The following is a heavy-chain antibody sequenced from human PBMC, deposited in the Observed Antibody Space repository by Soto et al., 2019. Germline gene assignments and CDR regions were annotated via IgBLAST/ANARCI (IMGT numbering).Heavy chain of an antibody. CDR3: ARGGSNDWQVAFDI. CDR1: GFSISNSSYY. CDR2: INHSGSN. Sequence: SETLSLTCTFSGFSISNSSYYLGWIRRPPGKGLEWIGEINHSGSNNYSPSLKSRVTMSLDTSKNQFSLKLTSVTAADTAVYYCARGGSNDWQVAFDIWGQGTMVTVSS. D-gene: IGHD3-9*01. J-gene: IGHJ3*02. V-gene: IGHV4-39*07.